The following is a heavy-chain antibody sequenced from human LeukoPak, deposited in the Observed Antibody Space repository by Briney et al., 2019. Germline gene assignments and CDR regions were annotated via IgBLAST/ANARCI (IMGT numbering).Heavy chain of an antibody. J-gene: IGHJ4*02. V-gene: IGHV1-69*13. CDR3: ARHSYSNSPFDY. CDR2: IIPIFGTA. D-gene: IGHD4-11*01. Sequence: SVKVSCKASGGTFSSYAISWVRQAPGQGLEWMGGIIPIFGTANYAQKFQGRVTITADESTSTAYMELSSLSSEDTAVYYCARHSYSNSPFDYWGQGTLVTVSS. CDR1: GGTFSSYA.